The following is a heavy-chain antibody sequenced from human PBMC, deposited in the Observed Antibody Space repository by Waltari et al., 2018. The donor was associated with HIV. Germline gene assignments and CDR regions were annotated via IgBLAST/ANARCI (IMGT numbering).Heavy chain of an antibody. J-gene: IGHJ6*02. D-gene: IGHD3-16*01. CDR1: GFTFDAYA. CDR2: IIWNSGSM. CDR3: AKETLGGLGMDV. Sequence: EVQLVESGGGLVQPGRSLRLSCAASGFTFDAYAMPWVRQAPGKGLEWVSTIIWNSGSMVYADSVKGRFTISRDNAKNSLYLQMNSLRAEDTALYYCAKETLGGLGMDVWGQGTTVTVSS. V-gene: IGHV3-9*01.